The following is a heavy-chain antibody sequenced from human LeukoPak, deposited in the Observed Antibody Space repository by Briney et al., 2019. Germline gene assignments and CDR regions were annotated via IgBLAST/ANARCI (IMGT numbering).Heavy chain of an antibody. V-gene: IGHV3-74*01. J-gene: IGHJ4*01. D-gene: IGHD5-24*01. CDR3: VRDNAYTFDY. Sequence: GGSLRLSCAVSGFKFSSYWMNWVRQVPGKGLIWVAHINTNGDSANYADSVKGRFTISRDNAKSTLSLQMNSLRAEDTAIYYCVRDNAYTFDYWGQGTLVTVSS. CDR1: GFKFSSYW. CDR2: INTNGDSA.